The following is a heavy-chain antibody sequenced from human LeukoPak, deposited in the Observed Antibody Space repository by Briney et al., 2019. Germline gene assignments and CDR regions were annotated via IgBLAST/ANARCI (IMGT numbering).Heavy chain of an antibody. CDR1: GGSISSYY. CDR3: VGGGRHAEYFQH. D-gene: IGHD2-15*01. CDR2: IYYSGST. J-gene: IGHJ1*01. Sequence: SETLSLTCTVSGGSISSYYWSWIRQPPGKGLEWIGYIYYSGSTNYNPSLKSRVTISVDTSKNQFSLKLSSVTAADTAVYYCVGGGRHAEYFQHWGQGTLVTVSS. V-gene: IGHV4-59*01.